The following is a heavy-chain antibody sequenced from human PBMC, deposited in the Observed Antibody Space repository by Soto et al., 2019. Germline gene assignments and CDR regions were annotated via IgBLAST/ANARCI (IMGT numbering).Heavy chain of an antibody. V-gene: IGHV3-23*01. CDR2: ISGSGGST. J-gene: IGHJ6*02. Sequence: PGGSLRLSCAASGFTFSSYAMSWVRQAPGKGLEWVSAISGSGGSTYYADSVKSRFTISRDNSKNTLYLQMNSLRAEDTAVYYCGRTDIVASPAIRKNKYGMDVWGQGTTVTVSS. CDR3: GRTDIVASPAIRKNKYGMDV. D-gene: IGHD2-15*01. CDR1: GFTFSSYA.